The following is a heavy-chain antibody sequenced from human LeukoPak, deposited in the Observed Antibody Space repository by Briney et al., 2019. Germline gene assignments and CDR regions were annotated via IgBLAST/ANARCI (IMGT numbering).Heavy chain of an antibody. CDR2: LYSDGST. CDR1: GFSFSSYW. J-gene: IGHJ4*02. V-gene: IGHV3-66*02. Sequence: GGSLRLSCAASGFSFSSYWMHWVRQAPGKGLEWVSVLYSDGSTYHADSVKGRFTISRDNSKNTLYLQMNSLRVEDTAVYYCKEVDYWGQGTLVTVSS. CDR3: KEVDY.